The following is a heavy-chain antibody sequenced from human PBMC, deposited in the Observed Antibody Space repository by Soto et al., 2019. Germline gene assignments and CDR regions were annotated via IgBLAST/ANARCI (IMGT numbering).Heavy chain of an antibody. D-gene: IGHD3-9*01. CDR2: MNPNSGNT. Sequence: ASVKVSCKASGYTFTSYDINWVRQATGQGLEWMGWMNPNSGNTGYAQKFQGRVTMTRNTSISTAYMELSSLRSEDTAVYYCASTNRLASTDGNAYDIWGQGTMVTVAS. V-gene: IGHV1-8*01. CDR3: ASTNRLASTDGNAYDI. J-gene: IGHJ3*02. CDR1: GYTFTSYD.